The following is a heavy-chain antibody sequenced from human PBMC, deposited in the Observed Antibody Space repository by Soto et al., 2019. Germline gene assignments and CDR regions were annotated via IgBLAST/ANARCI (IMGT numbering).Heavy chain of an antibody. J-gene: IGHJ3*02. CDR2: ISSSGSTI. CDR1: GFPLSAFS. Sequence: EVQLVESGGGLVQPGGSLRLSCASSGFPLSAFSMNWVRQAPGKGLEWVAYISSSGSTIYYADSVKGRFTISRDNAKSSLYLQMDSLRDEDTAVYYCAREGGRHCSPTRCYNAFDIWGQGTMVTVSS. D-gene: IGHD2-2*02. V-gene: IGHV3-48*02. CDR3: AREGGRHCSPTRCYNAFDI.